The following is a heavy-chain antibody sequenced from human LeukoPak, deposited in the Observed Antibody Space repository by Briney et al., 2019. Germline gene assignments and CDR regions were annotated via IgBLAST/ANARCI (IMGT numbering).Heavy chain of an antibody. J-gene: IGHJ3*02. CDR1: GGSFSGYY. CDR3: ARWGRSYYYDSSGFDI. Sequence: PSETLSLTCAVYGGSFSGYYWSWIRQPPGKGLECIGEINHSGSTNYNPSLKSRVTISVDTSKNQFSLKLSSVTAADTAVYYCARWGRSYYYDSSGFDIWGQGTMVTVSS. V-gene: IGHV4-34*01. D-gene: IGHD3-22*01. CDR2: INHSGST.